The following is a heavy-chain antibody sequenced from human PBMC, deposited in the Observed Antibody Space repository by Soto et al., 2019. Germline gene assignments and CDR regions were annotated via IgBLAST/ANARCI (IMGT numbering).Heavy chain of an antibody. CDR1: GYTFTSYY. CDR3: ARARLDYYYGMDV. CDR2: INPSGGST. Sequence: GASLKVSCKASGYTFTSYYMHWVRQAPGQGLEWMGIINPSGGSTSYAQKFQGRVTMTRDTSTSTVYMELSSLRSEDTAVYYCARARLDYYYGMDVWGQGTTVTVSS. J-gene: IGHJ6*02. D-gene: IGHD6-19*01. V-gene: IGHV1-46*01.